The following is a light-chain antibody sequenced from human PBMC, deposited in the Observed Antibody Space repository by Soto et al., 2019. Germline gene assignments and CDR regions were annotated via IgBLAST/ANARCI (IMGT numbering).Light chain of an antibody. V-gene: IGKV1-5*03. Sequence: DIQMTQSPSTLSASEGDRVTISCRASQSVSIWLAWYQQKPGRAPKLLIYKSSILESGVPSRFSGSGSGTEFTLTISSLQPYDFATYYCQQFNTSPGTFGQGTKADIK. J-gene: IGKJ1*01. CDR3: QQFNTSPGT. CDR2: KSS. CDR1: QSVSIW.